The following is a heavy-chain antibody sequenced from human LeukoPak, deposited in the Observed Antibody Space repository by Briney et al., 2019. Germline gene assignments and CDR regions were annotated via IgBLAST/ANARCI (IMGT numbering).Heavy chain of an antibody. CDR2: FSAYNENT. CDR1: GYSFKNYG. V-gene: IGHV1-18*01. CDR3: ARDDRPYYYNAGDNAFDI. D-gene: IGHD3-10*01. Sequence: ASVKVSCKASGYSFKNYGITWVRQAPGHGLEWMGWFSAYNENTDYAQKFQGRVTMTTDTSTSTALMELRGLRSDDTAVYYCARDDRPYYYNAGDNAFDIWGQGTMVTVSS. J-gene: IGHJ3*02.